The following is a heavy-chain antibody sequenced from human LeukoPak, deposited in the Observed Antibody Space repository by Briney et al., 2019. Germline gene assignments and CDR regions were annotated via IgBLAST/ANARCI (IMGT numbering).Heavy chain of an antibody. CDR2: FDPEDGET. V-gene: IGHV1-24*01. CDR3: AIVKPTGYSYGRYYFDY. D-gene: IGHD5-18*01. CDR1: GYTLTELS. Sequence: ASVTVSCKVSGYTLTELSMHWVRQAPGKGLEWMGGFDPEDGETIYAQKFQGRVTMTEDTSTDTAYMELSSLRSEDTAVYYCAIVKPTGYSYGRYYFDYWGQGTLVTVSS. J-gene: IGHJ4*02.